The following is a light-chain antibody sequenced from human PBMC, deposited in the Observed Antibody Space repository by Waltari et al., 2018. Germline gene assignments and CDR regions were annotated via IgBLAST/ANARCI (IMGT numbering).Light chain of an antibody. J-gene: IGKJ1*01. CDR2: GAS. V-gene: IGKV3-20*01. CDR1: QSLSRTY. Sequence: EIVLTQSPGTLSLSPGERATLSCRASQSLSRTYLAWYHQRPGQPPRLLIYGASNRAAGVPDRFSGGGSGTDFTLTICRLEPEDFALYYCQQYVSSPWTFGQGTKVEIK. CDR3: QQYVSSPWT.